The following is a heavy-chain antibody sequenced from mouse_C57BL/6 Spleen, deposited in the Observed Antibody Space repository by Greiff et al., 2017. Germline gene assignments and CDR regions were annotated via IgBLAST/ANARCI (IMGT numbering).Heavy chain of an antibody. Sequence: QVQLQQPGAELVRPGTSVKLSCKASGYTFTSYWMHWVKQRPGQGLEWIGVIDPSDSYTNYNQKFKGKATLTVDTSSSTAYMQLSSLTSEDSAVYYCVYSKEDYFDYWGQGTTLTVSS. D-gene: IGHD2-5*01. CDR2: IDPSDSYT. CDR1: GYTFTSYW. J-gene: IGHJ2*01. CDR3: VYSKEDYFDY. V-gene: IGHV1-59*01.